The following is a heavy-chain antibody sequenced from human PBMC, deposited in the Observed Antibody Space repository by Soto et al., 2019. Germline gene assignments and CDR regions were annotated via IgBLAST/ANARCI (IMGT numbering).Heavy chain of an antibody. CDR3: AKRPSFRAFDV. CDR2: ISGSGGST. V-gene: IGHV3-23*01. CDR1: GFTFNTYV. J-gene: IGHJ3*01. Sequence: HPGGSLRLSCAASGFTFNTYVMIWVRQAPGKGLEWVSGISGSGGSTNYADSVKGRFTISRDNSNNTLFLQMNSLRADDTAVYYCAKRPSFRAFDVWGQGTLVTVSS.